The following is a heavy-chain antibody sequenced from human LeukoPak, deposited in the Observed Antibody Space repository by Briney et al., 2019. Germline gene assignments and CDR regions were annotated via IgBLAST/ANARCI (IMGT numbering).Heavy chain of an antibody. CDR1: GLTFSNYA. D-gene: IGHD4-17*01. Sequence: PGRSLRLSCAASGLTFSNYAMHWVRQAPGKGLEWVAVISYDGSNKFYADSVKGRFTISRDNSKNTLFLQMNSLRAEDTAVYCCARESYGDYGRYFDPWGRGTLVTVSS. J-gene: IGHJ2*01. CDR2: ISYDGSNK. CDR3: ARESYGDYGRYFDP. V-gene: IGHV3-30-3*01.